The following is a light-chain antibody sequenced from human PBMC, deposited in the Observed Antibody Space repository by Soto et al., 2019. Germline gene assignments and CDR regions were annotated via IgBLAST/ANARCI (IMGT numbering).Light chain of an antibody. J-gene: IGKJ1*01. CDR3: QQYNSYS. CDR2: DAS. Sequence: DIQMTQSPSTLSASVGDRVTITCRASQSISSWLAWYQQKPGKAPKLLIYDASSLESGVLSRFSGSGSGTEFTLTISSLQTDDFATYYCQQYNSYSFGQGTKVEIK. V-gene: IGKV1-5*01. CDR1: QSISSW.